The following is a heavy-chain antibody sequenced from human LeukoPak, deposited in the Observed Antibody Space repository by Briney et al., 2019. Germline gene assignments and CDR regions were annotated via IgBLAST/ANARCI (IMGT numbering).Heavy chain of an antibody. D-gene: IGHD6-13*01. CDR3: AREPSSWLDY. J-gene: IGHJ4*02. V-gene: IGHV1-2*02. CDR1: GYTFTSYD. CDR2: INPNSGGT. Sequence: GASVKVSCKASGYTFTSYDINWVRQAPGQGLEWMGWINPNSGGTNYAQKFQGRVTMTRDTSISTAYMELSRLRSDDTAVYYCAREPSSWLDYWGQGTLVTVSS.